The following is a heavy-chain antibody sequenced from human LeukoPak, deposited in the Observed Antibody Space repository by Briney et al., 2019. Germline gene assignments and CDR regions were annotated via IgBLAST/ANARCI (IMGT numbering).Heavy chain of an antibody. D-gene: IGHD2-15*01. CDR2: INHSGST. V-gene: IGHV4-34*01. CDR1: GGSFSGYY. Sequence: KSSETLSLTCAVYGGSFSGYYWSWIRQPPGKGLGWIGEINHSGSTNYNPSLKSRVTISVDTSKNQFSLKLSSVTAADTAVYYCARGVHCSGGSCYFYWGQGTLVTVSS. J-gene: IGHJ4*02. CDR3: ARGVHCSGGSCYFY.